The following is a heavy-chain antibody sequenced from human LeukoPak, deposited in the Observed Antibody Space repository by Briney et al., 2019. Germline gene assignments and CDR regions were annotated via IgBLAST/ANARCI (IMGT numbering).Heavy chain of an antibody. CDR3: ARADRLGAALLASFDY. CDR1: GFTFSSYS. D-gene: IGHD3-16*01. CDR2: ISSSSSYI. Sequence: GGSLRLSCAASGFTFSSYSMNWVRQAPGKGLEWVSSISSSSSYIYYADSVKGRFTISRDNAKNSLYLQMNSLRAEDTAVYYCARADRLGAALLASFDYWGQGTLVTVSS. J-gene: IGHJ4*02. V-gene: IGHV3-21*01.